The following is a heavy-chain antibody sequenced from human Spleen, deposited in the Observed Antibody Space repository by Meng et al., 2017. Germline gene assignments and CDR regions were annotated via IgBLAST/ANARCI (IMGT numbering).Heavy chain of an antibody. CDR2: IYYSGST. V-gene: IGHV4-59*01. Sequence: GSLRLSCSVSGGSISSYYWSWIRQPPGKGLEWIGYIYYSGSTNYNPSLKSRVTISVDTSKNQFSQKLSSVTAADTAVYYCARDRAYCGGDCPSDAFDIRGQGTMVTVSS. CDR3: ARDRAYCGGDCPSDAFDI. D-gene: IGHD2-21*02. J-gene: IGHJ3*02. CDR1: GGSISSYY.